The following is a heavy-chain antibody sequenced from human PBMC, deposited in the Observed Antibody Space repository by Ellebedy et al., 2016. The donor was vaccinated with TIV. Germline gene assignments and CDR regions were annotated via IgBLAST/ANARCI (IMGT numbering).Heavy chain of an antibody. V-gene: IGHV4-59*12. Sequence: MPSETLSLTCTVSAGSISSYYWSWIRQPPGKGLEWIGYIYYSGSTNYNPSLKSRVTISVDTSKKQFSLKLSSVTAADTAVYYCARAFQYSSGWAFDYWGQGTLVTVSS. D-gene: IGHD6-19*01. CDR2: IYYSGST. CDR3: ARAFQYSSGWAFDY. CDR1: AGSISSYY. J-gene: IGHJ4*02.